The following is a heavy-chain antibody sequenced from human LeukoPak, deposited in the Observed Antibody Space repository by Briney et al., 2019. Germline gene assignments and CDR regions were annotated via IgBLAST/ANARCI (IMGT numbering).Heavy chain of an antibody. CDR1: GGSFSGYY. CDR3: ARCMTSCYYEH. J-gene: IGHJ4*02. D-gene: IGHD3-22*01. CDR2: INHSGST. V-gene: IGHV4-34*01. Sequence: SETLSLTCAVYGGSFSGYYWSWIRQPPGKGLEWIGEINHSGSTNYNPSLKSRVTISVDTSKNQFSLKLSSVTAADTAVYYCARCMTSCYYEHWGQGTLVTVSS.